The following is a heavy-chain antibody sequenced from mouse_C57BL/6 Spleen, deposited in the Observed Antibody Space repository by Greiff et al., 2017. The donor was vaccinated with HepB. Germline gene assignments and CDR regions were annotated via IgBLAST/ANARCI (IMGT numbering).Heavy chain of an antibody. V-gene: IGHV5-17*01. CDR2: ISSGSSTI. Sequence: EVKVEESGGGLVKPGGSLKLSCAASGFTFSDYGMHWVRQAPEKGLEWVAYISSGSSTIYYADTVKGRFTISRDNAKNTLFLQMTSLRSEDTAMYYCARLLYWYFDVWGTGTTVTVSS. J-gene: IGHJ1*03. CDR3: ARLLYWYFDV. CDR1: GFTFSDYG.